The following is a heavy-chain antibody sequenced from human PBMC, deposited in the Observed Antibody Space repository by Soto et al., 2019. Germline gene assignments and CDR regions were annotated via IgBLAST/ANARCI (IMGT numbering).Heavy chain of an antibody. Sequence: XXSLRLSFAASGFTFSSYAMRWVLQAPGKGLEWVSAISGSGGSTYYADSVKGRFTISRDNSKNTLYLQMNSLRAEDTAVYYCAKAGDPTAMVTLFDYWGQGTLVTVSS. J-gene: IGHJ4*02. V-gene: IGHV3-23*01. D-gene: IGHD5-18*01. CDR3: AKAGDPTAMVTLFDY. CDR2: ISGSGGST. CDR1: GFTFSSYA.